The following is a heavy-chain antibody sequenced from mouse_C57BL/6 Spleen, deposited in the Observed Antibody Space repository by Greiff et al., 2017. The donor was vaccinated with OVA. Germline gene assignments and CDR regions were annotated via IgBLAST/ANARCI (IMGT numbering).Heavy chain of an antibody. CDR3: ASSPLYDYAWFAY. CDR2: IYPSDSET. D-gene: IGHD2-4*01. Sequence: QVQLQQSGAELVRPGSSVKLSCKASGYTFTSYWMDWVKQRPGQGLEWIGNIYPSDSETHYNQKFKDKATLTVDKSSSTAYMQLSSLTSEDSAVYYCASSPLYDYAWFAYWGQGTLVTVSA. CDR1: GYTFTSYW. J-gene: IGHJ3*01. V-gene: IGHV1-61*01.